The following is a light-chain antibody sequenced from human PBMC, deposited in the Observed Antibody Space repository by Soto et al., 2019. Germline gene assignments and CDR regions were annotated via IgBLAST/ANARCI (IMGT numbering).Light chain of an antibody. V-gene: IGLV3-1*01. CDR3: QAWDSSISYV. Sequence: SYELTQPPSVSVSPGQTASITCSGDKLGDKYSCWYQQKPGQSPVLVIYQNNKRPSGIPERFSGSNSGNTATLTISGTQAMDEADYYCQAWDSSISYVFGTGTKLTVL. CDR2: QNN. CDR1: KLGDKY. J-gene: IGLJ1*01.